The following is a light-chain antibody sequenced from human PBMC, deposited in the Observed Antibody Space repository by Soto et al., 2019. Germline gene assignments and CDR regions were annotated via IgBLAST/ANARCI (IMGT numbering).Light chain of an antibody. V-gene: IGKV3-15*01. J-gene: IGKJ5*01. Sequence: EIVMTQSPATLSVSPGERATLSCRASQSVNSKLAWYQHKPGQAPRLLIYGASTRATGTPVRFSGSGSGTEFTITISSLQSEDFAVYHCQHYSDWPITFGQGTRLEIK. CDR1: QSVNSK. CDR3: QHYSDWPIT. CDR2: GAS.